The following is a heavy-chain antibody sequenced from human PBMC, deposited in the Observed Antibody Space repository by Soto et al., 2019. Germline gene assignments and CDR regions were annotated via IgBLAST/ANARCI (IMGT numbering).Heavy chain of an antibody. J-gene: IGHJ4*02. V-gene: IGHV3-23*01. CDR3: ATGTFNFDS. CDR1: GFTFSSYA. Sequence: GGSLSLSCAASGFTFSSYAMSWVRQAPGKGLEWVSSSSGSGGSTYYADAVKCRFIISRDNSKSTLYLQMNSLRAEDTAVYYCATGTFNFDSWGQGTLVTVSS. CDR2: SSGSGGST.